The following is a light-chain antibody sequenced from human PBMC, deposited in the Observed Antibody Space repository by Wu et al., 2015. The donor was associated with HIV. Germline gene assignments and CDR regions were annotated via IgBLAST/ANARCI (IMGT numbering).Light chain of an antibody. J-gene: IGKJ1*01. V-gene: IGKV1-39*01. CDR2: AAS. CDR1: QSISSY. Sequence: DIQMTQSPSSLSASVGDRVTITCRASQSISSYLNWYQQRPGKAPKLLICAASSLQSGVPSRFSGSESGTDFTLTISSLQPEDFATYYCQQSYNTPWTFGQGTKVEIK. CDR3: QQSYNTPWT.